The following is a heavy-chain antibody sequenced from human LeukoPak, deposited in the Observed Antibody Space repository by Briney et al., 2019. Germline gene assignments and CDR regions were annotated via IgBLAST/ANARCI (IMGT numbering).Heavy chain of an antibody. J-gene: IGHJ4*02. CDR2: IRNDGKNK. V-gene: IGHV3-30*02. D-gene: IGHD4/OR15-4a*01. CDR3: AKDRLGSHYGGAFDY. Sequence: GGSLRLSCAASGFTFSSYGMHWVRQAPGKGLEWVAFIRNDGKNKYYADSVKGRFTVSRDDSKSTLYLQMDSLRPEDTAVYYCAKDRLGSHYGGAFDYWGQGTLVTVSS. CDR1: GFTFSSYG.